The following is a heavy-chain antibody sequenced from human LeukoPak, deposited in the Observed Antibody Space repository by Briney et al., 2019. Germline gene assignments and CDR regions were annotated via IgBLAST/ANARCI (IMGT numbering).Heavy chain of an antibody. CDR2: INHSGST. J-gene: IGHJ4*02. CDR3: ARVEGSLISVASLYYFDY. D-gene: IGHD6-19*01. Sequence: SETLSLTCAVYGVSFSGYYWSWIRQPPGKGLEWIGEINHSGSTNYNPSLKSRVTISVDTSKNQFSLKLSSVTAADTAVYYCARVEGSLISVASLYYFDYWGQGTLVTLTS. CDR1: GVSFSGYY. V-gene: IGHV4-34*01.